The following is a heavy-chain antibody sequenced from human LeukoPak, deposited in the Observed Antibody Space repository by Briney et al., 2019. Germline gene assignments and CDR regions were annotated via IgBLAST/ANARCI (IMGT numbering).Heavy chain of an antibody. CDR2: IGSSNGDT. CDR1: GFAFSSYP. V-gene: IGHV3-23*01. CDR3: AKYYSTSGSSGGRVFDY. D-gene: IGHD3-10*01. J-gene: IGHJ4*02. Sequence: PGGSLRLSCAASGFAFSSYPMTWVRQAPGKGLEWASTIGSSNGDTHYADSVKGRFTISRDNSKNTLFLQMNSLRAEDTAVYYCAKYYSTSGSSGGRVFDYWGQGTLVTVSS.